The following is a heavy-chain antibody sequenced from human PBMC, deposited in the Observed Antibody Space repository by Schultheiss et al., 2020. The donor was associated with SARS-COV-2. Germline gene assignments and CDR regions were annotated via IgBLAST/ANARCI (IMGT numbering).Heavy chain of an antibody. J-gene: IGHJ6*03. CDR3: ARDSDYNRGNYYYYYYMDV. V-gene: IGHV4-39*07. CDR1: GGSISSSSYY. Sequence: SETLSLTCTVSGGSISSSSYYWGWIRQPPGKGLEWIGSIYYSGSTYYNPSLKSRVTISADTSKNQFSLKLSSVTAADTAVYYCARDSDYNRGNYYYYYYMDVWGKGTTVTVSS. D-gene: IGHD4-11*01. CDR2: IYYSGST.